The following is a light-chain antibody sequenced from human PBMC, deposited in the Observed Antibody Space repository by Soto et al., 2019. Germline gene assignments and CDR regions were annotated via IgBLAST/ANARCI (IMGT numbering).Light chain of an antibody. J-gene: IGKJ3*01. Sequence: VVMTQSPATLSVSPGERVVLSFRASQTLSTNSLAWYQQRPGQTPRLLIYAASTRDTDIPDRFNGSGSGTDFALTISRLEPEDFALYYCQQYNDSPLTFGPGTKVDI. V-gene: IGKV3-20*01. CDR1: QTLSTNS. CDR2: AAS. CDR3: QQYNDSPLT.